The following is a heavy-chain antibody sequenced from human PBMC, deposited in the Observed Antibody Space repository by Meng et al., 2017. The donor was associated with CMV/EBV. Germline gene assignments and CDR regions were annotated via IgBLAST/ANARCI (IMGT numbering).Heavy chain of an antibody. J-gene: IGHJ4*02. CDR2: IYDSGST. Sequence: SETLSLTCTVSGGSVSSGSYYWSWIRQPPGKGLEWIGYIYDSGSTNYNPSLKSRVTISVDTSKNQFSLKLSSVTAADTAVYYCASLYCSSTSCYNDYWGQGTLVTVSS. V-gene: IGHV4-61*01. CDR3: ASLYCSSTSCYNDY. D-gene: IGHD2-2*02. CDR1: GGSVSSGSYY.